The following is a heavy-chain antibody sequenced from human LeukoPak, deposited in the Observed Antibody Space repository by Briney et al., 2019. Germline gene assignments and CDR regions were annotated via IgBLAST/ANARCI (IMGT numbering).Heavy chain of an antibody. J-gene: IGHJ6*03. Sequence: GGSLRLSCAASGFTFSSHGMHWVRQAPSKGLEWVALIWYDGSNKNYADSVKGRFTISRDDSKSTLYLQMNSLRVEDTAVYYCAKDGSPYYCYYMDVWCEGTTVTVS. CDR1: GFTFSSHG. CDR3: AKDGSPYYCYYMDV. CDR2: IWYDGSNK. V-gene: IGHV3-33*06.